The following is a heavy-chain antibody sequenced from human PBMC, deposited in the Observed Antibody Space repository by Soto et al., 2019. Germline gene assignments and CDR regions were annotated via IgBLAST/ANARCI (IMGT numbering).Heavy chain of an antibody. Sequence: EVQLVESGGGLVQPGGSLRLSCAASGFTFSSYEMNWVRQAPGKGLEWVSYISSSGSTIYYADSVKGRFTISRDNAKNSLYLKMNSLRAEDTAVYYCASGRYCSGGSCYAGEYFQHWGQGTLVTVSS. D-gene: IGHD2-15*01. V-gene: IGHV3-48*03. CDR1: GFTFSSYE. CDR2: ISSSGSTI. CDR3: ASGRYCSGGSCYAGEYFQH. J-gene: IGHJ1*01.